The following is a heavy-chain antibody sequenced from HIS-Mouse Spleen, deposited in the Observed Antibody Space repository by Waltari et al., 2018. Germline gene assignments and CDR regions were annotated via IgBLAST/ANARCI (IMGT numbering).Heavy chain of an antibody. D-gene: IGHD6-19*01. CDR1: GFTVSSYA. Sequence: QVQLVESGGGVVQPGRSLRLSCAASGFTVSSYAIHWVRQAPGKGLEWVAVISDDGSNKYYADSVKGRFTISRDNSKNTLYLQMNSLRAEDTAVYYCARASVVGSGHFDYWGQGTLVTVSS. CDR2: ISDDGSNK. J-gene: IGHJ4*02. V-gene: IGHV3-30-3*01. CDR3: ARASVVGSGHFDY.